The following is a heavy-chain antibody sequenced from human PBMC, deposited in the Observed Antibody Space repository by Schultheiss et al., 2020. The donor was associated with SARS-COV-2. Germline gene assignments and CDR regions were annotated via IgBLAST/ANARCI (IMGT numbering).Heavy chain of an antibody. V-gene: IGHV3-49*04. CDR2: IRSKAHGGTT. D-gene: IGHD3-22*01. J-gene: IGHJ3*02. CDR3: TTYTMIDAFDI. Sequence: GGSLRLSCTASGFTFGDYAMSWVRQAPGKGLEWLNFIRSKAHGGTTKYAASVKGRFTISRDDSKSIAYLQMNSLETEDTAVYYCTTYTMIDAFDIWGQGTMVTVSS. CDR1: GFTFGDYA.